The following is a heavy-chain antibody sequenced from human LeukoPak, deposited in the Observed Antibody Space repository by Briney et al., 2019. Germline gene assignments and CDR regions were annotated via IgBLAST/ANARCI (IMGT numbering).Heavy chain of an antibody. Sequence: GGSLRLSCATSGFTFSSYAMSWVRQAPGKGLEWVSAIKDNGGSTVYADSVKGRFTISRDNSKNTLYLQMNTLRADDTAVYYCAKASDLGRGYFDYWGQGTLVTVSS. V-gene: IGHV3-23*01. CDR3: AKASDLGRGYFDY. J-gene: IGHJ4*02. D-gene: IGHD7-27*01. CDR1: GFTFSSYA. CDR2: IKDNGGST.